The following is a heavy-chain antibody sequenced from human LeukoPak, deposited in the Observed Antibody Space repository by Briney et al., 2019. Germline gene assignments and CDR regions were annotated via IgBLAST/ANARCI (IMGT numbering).Heavy chain of an antibody. CDR3: AREGYYYDSSGYYLYFDY. D-gene: IGHD3-22*01. CDR1: GFTFSSYG. J-gene: IGHJ4*02. CDR2: IWYDGSNK. V-gene: IGHV3-33*01. Sequence: PGGSLRLSCAASGFTFSSYGMHWVRQAPGKGLEWVAVIWYDGSNKYYADSVKGRFTISRDNSKNTLYLQMNSLRAEDTAVYYCAREGYYYDSSGYYLYFDYWGQGTLVTVSP.